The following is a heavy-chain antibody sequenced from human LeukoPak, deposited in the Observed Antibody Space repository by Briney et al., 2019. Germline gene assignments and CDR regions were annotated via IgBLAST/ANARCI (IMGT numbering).Heavy chain of an antibody. D-gene: IGHD6-19*01. J-gene: IGHJ4*02. V-gene: IGHV3-30*18. CDR2: ISYDGSNK. CDR1: GFTFSSYG. CDR3: AKDGHYSSGWNDFDY. Sequence: GGSLRLSCTASGFTFSSYGMHWVRQAPGKGLEWVAVISYDGSNKYYADSVKGRFTISRDNSKNTPYLQMNSLRAEDTAVYYCAKDGHYSSGWNDFDYWGQGTLVTVSS.